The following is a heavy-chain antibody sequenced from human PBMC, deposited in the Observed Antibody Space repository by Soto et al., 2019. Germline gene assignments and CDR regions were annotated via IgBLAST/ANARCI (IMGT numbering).Heavy chain of an antibody. D-gene: IGHD6-13*01. V-gene: IGHV3-23*01. CDR1: GFTFSSYA. Sequence: EVQLLESGGGLVQPGGSLRLSCAASGFTFSSYAMSWVRQAPGKGLEWVSAISGSGGRTYYADSVKGRFTISRDNSKNTLYLQMNXLRAEDTAVXXCAKERWGATAGPLDYWGQGTLVTVSS. CDR2: ISGSGGRT. CDR3: AKERWGATAGPLDY. J-gene: IGHJ4*02.